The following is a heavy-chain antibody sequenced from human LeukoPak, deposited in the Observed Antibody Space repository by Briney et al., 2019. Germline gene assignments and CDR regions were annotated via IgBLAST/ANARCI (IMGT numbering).Heavy chain of an antibody. CDR1: GYSFTTYW. Sequence: GGSLQISCKGSGYSFTTYWIAWVRQVPGKGLEWMGIIYPGDSETRYSPSFQGQVTISADKSISTAYLQWSSLKASDTAMYYCARPGMEGATTDAFDIWGQGTMVTVSS. D-gene: IGHD1-26*01. J-gene: IGHJ3*02. V-gene: IGHV5-51*01. CDR3: ARPGMEGATTDAFDI. CDR2: IYPGDSET.